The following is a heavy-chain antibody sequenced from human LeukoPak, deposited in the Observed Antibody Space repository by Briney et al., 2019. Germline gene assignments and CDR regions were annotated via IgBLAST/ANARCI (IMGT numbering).Heavy chain of an antibody. V-gene: IGHV1-46*01. CDR1: GYTFTSNY. CDR2: ISPSGGST. CDR3: ARIGGHNYDSSGPIGSFDY. J-gene: IGHJ4*02. D-gene: IGHD3-22*01. Sequence: AASVKVSCKAFGYTFTSNYMHWVRQAPGQGPEWMGVISPSGGSTTYAQKFQGRVTLTRDMSTSTDYLELSSLRSEDTAVYYCARIGGHNYDSSGPIGSFDYWGQGTLVTVSS.